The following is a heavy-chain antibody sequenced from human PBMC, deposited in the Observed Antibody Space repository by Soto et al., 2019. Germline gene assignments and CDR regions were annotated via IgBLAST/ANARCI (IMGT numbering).Heavy chain of an antibody. CDR1: GVTFSSYS. V-gene: IGHV3-33*08. D-gene: IGHD6-19*01. Sequence: PGGSLRLSCVASGVTFSSYSMHWVRQAPGKGLEWVAVIWYDGSNKYYADSVKGRFTISRDNSKNTLYLQMNSLRAEDTAVYYCARDXGMGSGWYGVYYYGMDVWGQGTTVTVSS. CDR3: ARDXGMGSGWYGVYYYGMDV. CDR2: IWYDGSNK. J-gene: IGHJ6*02.